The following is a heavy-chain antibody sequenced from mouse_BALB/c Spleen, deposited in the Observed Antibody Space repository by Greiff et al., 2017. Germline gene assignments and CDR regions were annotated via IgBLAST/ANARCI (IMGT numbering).Heavy chain of an antibody. J-gene: IGHJ4*01. CDR1: GFTFSSFG. V-gene: IGHV5-17*02. Sequence: EVLLVESGGGLVRPGGSRKLSCAASGFTFSSFGMHWVRQAPEQGLEWVAYISIGSSTINYADTLKGRFTISRDNPKNTLYLQLTSLRSEDTALYYCTRGGGNDRYAMDYWGQGTSVTVSS. CDR2: ISIGSSTI. CDR3: TRGGGNDRYAMDY. D-gene: IGHD1-1*02.